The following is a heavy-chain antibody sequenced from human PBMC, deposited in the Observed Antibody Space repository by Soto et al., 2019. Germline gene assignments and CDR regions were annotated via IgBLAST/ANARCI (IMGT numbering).Heavy chain of an antibody. CDR1: GFTFSDYY. J-gene: IGHJ4*02. V-gene: IGHV3-11*06. CDR3: ARSGDNYNRLDY. D-gene: IGHD1-1*01. CDR2: SSNSGTFS. Sequence: GSLRLSCEGSGFTFSDYYISWIRQAPGKGLEWISYSSNSGTFSRYADSVKGRFSISRDNTKNLLYLQMNSLRAEDTAVYYCARSGDNYNRLDYWGQGTPVTAPQ.